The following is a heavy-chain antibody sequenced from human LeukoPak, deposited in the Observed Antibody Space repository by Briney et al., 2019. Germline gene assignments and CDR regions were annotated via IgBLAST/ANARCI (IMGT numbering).Heavy chain of an antibody. J-gene: IGHJ4*02. D-gene: IGHD2-15*01. CDR1: GGSFSGYY. Sequence: SETLSLTCAVYGGSFSGYYWSWIRQPPGKGLEWIGETNHSGSTNYNPSLKSRVTISVDTSKNQFSLKLSSVTAADTAVYYCARAHDSPFDYWGQGTLVTVSS. V-gene: IGHV4-34*01. CDR3: ARAHDSPFDY. CDR2: TNHSGST.